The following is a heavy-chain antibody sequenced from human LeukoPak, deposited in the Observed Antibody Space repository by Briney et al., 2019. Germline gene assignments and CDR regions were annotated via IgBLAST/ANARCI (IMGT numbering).Heavy chain of an antibody. D-gene: IGHD2-2*01. Sequence: GGSLRLSCAASGFTFISYWMHWVRQAPGKGLEWVSAISGSGGSTYYADSVKGRFTISRDNSKNTLYLQMNSLRAEDTAVYYCAKVLKYQLLPFDYWGQGTLVTVSS. CDR1: GFTFISYW. CDR3: AKVLKYQLLPFDY. J-gene: IGHJ4*02. CDR2: ISGSGGST. V-gene: IGHV3-23*01.